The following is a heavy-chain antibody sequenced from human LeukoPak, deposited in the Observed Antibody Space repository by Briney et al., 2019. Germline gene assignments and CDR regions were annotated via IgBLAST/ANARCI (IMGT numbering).Heavy chain of an antibody. J-gene: IGHJ4*02. CDR1: GFTFSNYA. Sequence: GGSLRLSCAASGFTFSNYAMSWVRQAPGKGLEWVSAIDASGGSTAHADSVKGRFTISRDNSKNTLYLQMNSLRAEDTAVYYCAKATDSSVYYYEYSPDYWGQGTLVTVSS. D-gene: IGHD3-22*01. CDR3: AKATDSSVYYYEYSPDY. CDR2: IDASGGST. V-gene: IGHV3-23*01.